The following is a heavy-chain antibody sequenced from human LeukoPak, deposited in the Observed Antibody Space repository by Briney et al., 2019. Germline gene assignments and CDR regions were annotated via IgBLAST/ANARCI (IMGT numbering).Heavy chain of an antibody. CDR1: GGSIDTYNYY. V-gene: IGHV4-39*07. J-gene: IGHJ4*02. CDR3: ARDPHLLPGIPV. Sequence: SETLSLTCTISGGSIDTYNYYWGWIRQPPGEGLEWIGSIYFDGSTYYNPSLKSRVTISLHTSNNQFSLKLRSVTTADTAVYYCARDPHLLPGIPVWGQGTLVTVSS. D-gene: IGHD1-26*01. CDR2: IYFDGST.